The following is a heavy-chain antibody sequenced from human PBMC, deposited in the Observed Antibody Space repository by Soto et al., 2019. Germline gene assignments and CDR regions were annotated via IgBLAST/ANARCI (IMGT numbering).Heavy chain of an antibody. CDR2: IYYTGST. CDR3: ARDRLKYYGSGSYNPRRPLTLDC. V-gene: IGHV4-61*01. J-gene: IGHJ4*02. Sequence: SETLSHTCTVSGGSDSGGSHYRNWIRQPPGKGLEWIGYIYYTGSTNYNPSLKSRVTMSVDTSKNQFSLQLPSLTAADTAVYYCARDRLKYYGSGSYNPRRPLTLDCWGQGTLVTVSP. D-gene: IGHD3-10*01. CDR1: GGSDSGGSHY.